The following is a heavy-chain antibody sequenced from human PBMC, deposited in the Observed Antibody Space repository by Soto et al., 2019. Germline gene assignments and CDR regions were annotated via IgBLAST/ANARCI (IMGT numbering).Heavy chain of an antibody. Sequence: GGSLRLSCATSGFTFSGKKYLTWVRQAPGKGLEWVSALYDTDGTFYTDSVKGRFTISRDNSKNTFYLQLNSLRPDDTAVYFCATWLLREHAFDVWGRGTLVTVSS. D-gene: IGHD3-22*01. J-gene: IGHJ3*01. CDR2: LYDTDGT. CDR3: ATWLLREHAFDV. V-gene: IGHV3-53*01. CDR1: GFTFSGKKY.